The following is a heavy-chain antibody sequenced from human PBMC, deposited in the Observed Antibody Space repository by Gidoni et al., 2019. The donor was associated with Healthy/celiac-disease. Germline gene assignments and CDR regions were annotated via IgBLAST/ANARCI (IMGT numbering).Heavy chain of an antibody. CDR2: IYYSGST. Sequence: QVQLQESGPGLVKPSQTLSLTCTVSGGSISSGDYYWSWIRQPPGKGLEWIGYIYYSGSTYYNPSLKSRVTISVDTSKNQFSLKLSSVTAADTAVYYCARGALTWQLAGIQSLDIWGQGTMVTVSS. CDR1: GGSISSGDYY. CDR3: ARGALTWQLAGIQSLDI. J-gene: IGHJ3*02. D-gene: IGHD6-6*01. V-gene: IGHV4-30-4*01.